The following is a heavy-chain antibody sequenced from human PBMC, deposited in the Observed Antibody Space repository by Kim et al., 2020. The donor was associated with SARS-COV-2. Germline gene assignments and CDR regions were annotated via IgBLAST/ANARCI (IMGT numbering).Heavy chain of an antibody. J-gene: IGHJ3*01. V-gene: IGHV4-39*01. CDR1: GGSISSSSYY. D-gene: IGHD3-22*01. CDR2: IYYSGST. Sequence: SETLSLTCTVSGGSISSSSYYWGWIRQPPGKGLEWIGTIYYSGSTYYNPSLKSRVTISVDTSENQFSLKLSSVTAADTAVYYCARPQGSGYYFKGGHAFDVWGQGTMVTVSS. CDR3: ARPQGSGYYFKGGHAFDV.